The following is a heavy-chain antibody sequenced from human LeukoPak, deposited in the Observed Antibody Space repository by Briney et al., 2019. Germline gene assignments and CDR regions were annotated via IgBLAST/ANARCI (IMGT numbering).Heavy chain of an antibody. Sequence: GGSLRLSCAASGFTVSSNCMSWVRQAPGKGLEWVSVIYSGGSTYYADSVKGRFTISRDNSKNTLYPQMNSLRAEDTAVYYCARGDTNWFDPWGQGTLVTVSS. CDR1: GFTVSSNC. CDR3: ARGDTNWFDP. V-gene: IGHV3-53*01. CDR2: IYSGGST. J-gene: IGHJ5*02.